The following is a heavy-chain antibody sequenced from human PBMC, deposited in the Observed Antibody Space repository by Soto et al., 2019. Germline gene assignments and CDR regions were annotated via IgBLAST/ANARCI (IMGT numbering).Heavy chain of an antibody. CDR3: ARHNVDTAMGYLYYYYYGMDV. Sequence: GESLKISCKGSGYSFTSYWIGWVRQMPGKGLEWMGIIYPGDSDTRYSPSFQGQVTISADKSISTAYLQWSSLKASDTAMYYCARHNVDTAMGYLYYYYYGMDVWGQGTTVTVS. CDR2: IYPGDSDT. D-gene: IGHD5-18*01. CDR1: GYSFTSYW. V-gene: IGHV5-51*01. J-gene: IGHJ6*02.